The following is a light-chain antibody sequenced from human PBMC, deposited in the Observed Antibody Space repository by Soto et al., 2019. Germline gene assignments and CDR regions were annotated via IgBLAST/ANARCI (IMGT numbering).Light chain of an antibody. CDR3: SSYTTTSTVV. CDR2: DVT. V-gene: IGLV2-14*03. CDR1: SSDVGGYNY. Sequence: QSVLTQPASVSGSPGQSITISCTGTSSDVGGYNYVSWYQHHPGKAPKLMIYDVTNRPLGVSNRFSGSKSGNTASLTISGVQSEDEASYYCSSYTTTSTVVFGGGTKVTVL. J-gene: IGLJ2*01.